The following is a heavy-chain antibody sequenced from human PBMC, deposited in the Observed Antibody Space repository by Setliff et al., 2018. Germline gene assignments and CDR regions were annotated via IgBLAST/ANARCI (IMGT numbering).Heavy chain of an antibody. V-gene: IGHV2-26*01. Sequence: SGPTLVNPTETLTLTCTVPGSSLSNVGMGVTWIRQPPGKALEWLAHIFSNDQKPYNSSLKSRVTISKDTSKSQVVLTMTNMDPVDTATYFCARDHSGWYGGAFDIWGPGTMVTVSS. D-gene: IGHD6-19*01. J-gene: IGHJ3*02. CDR3: ARDHSGWYGGAFDI. CDR2: IFSNDQK. CDR1: GSSLSNVGMG.